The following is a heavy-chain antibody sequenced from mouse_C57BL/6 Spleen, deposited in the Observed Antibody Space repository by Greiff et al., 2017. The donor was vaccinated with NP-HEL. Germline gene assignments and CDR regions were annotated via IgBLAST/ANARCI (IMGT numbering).Heavy chain of an antibody. V-gene: IGHV1-53*01. J-gene: IGHJ2*01. CDR2: INPSNGGT. Sequence: VKLQQSGTELVKPGASVKLSCKASGYTFTSYWMHWVKQRPGQGLEWIGNINPSNGGTNYNEKFKSKATLTVDKSSSTAYMQLSSLTSEDSAVYYCAREGRFIPFDYWGQGTTLTVSS. CDR1: GYTFTSYW. CDR3: AREGRFIPFDY. D-gene: IGHD1-1*01.